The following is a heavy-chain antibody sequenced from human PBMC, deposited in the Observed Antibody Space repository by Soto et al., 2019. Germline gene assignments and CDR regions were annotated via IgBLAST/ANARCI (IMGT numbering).Heavy chain of an antibody. V-gene: IGHV1-24*01. CDR1: GYTLTELS. J-gene: IGHJ5*02. CDR3: ATDAMLGTANNSSDP. D-gene: IGHD2-8*02. CDR2: FDPEDGET. Sequence: ASVKVSCKVSGYTLTELSMHWVRQAPGKGLEWMGGFDPEDGETIYAQKFQGRVTMTEDTSTDTAYMELSSLRSEDTAVYYCATDAMLGTANNSSDPWGQGPLVTVSS.